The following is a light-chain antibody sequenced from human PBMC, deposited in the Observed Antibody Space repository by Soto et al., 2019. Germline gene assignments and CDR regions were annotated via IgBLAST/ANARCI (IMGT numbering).Light chain of an antibody. CDR3: QSYDSSLSGYV. V-gene: IGLV1-40*01. J-gene: IGLJ1*01. Sequence: VLTQPPSVSGAPGQRVTISFTGSSSNIGAGYDVHWYQQLPGTGPKLLIYANNNRPSGVPDRFSGSKSGTSASLAITGLRAEDEADYYCQSYDSSLSGYVFGTGTKVTVL. CDR1: SSNIGAGYD. CDR2: ANN.